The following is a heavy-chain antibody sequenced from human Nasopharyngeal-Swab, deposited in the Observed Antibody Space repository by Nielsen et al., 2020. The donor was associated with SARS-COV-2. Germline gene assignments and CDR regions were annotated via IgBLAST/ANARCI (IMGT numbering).Heavy chain of an antibody. CDR3: ARDVRDRGMPYRNSKNGMDV. CDR2: IIPMLGIV. Sequence: SVKVSCKASVGTFSSHGISWVRQAPGQGLEWLGRIIPMLGIVTYAQKFQARATITADKSTSTAYLDLSGLRFEDTAVYYCARDVRDRGMPYRNSKNGMDVWGQGTPVTVSS. D-gene: IGHD3-10*01. V-gene: IGHV1-69*04. J-gene: IGHJ6*02. CDR1: VGTFSSHG.